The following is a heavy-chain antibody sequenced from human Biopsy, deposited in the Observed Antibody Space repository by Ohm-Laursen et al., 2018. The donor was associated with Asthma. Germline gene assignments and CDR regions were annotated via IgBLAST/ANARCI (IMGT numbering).Heavy chain of an antibody. Sequence: SVKVSCKSLGGTFNTYVIGWVRQAPGQGLEWMGGINSVFGTTNYPQKFQGRVTVTADDSTSTVYMELSSLRSEDTAVYYCARKAGSCISRTCYSLDFWGQGTLVTVSS. CDR1: GGTFNTYV. J-gene: IGHJ4*02. V-gene: IGHV1-69*13. CDR2: INSVFGTT. D-gene: IGHD2-2*01. CDR3: ARKAGSCISRTCYSLDF.